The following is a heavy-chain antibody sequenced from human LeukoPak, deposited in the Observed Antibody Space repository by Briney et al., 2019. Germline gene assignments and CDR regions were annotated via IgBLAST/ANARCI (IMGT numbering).Heavy chain of an antibody. V-gene: IGHV4-34*01. CDR3: ARGRGRHHIVLVVYATPNWFDP. CDR1: GGSFSGYY. Sequence: PSETLSLTCAVYGGSFSGYYWSWIRQPPGKGLEWIGEINHSGSTNYNPSLTSRVTISVDTSENQFSLKLSSVTAADTAVYYCARGRGRHHIVLVVYATPNWFDPWGQGTLVTVSS. J-gene: IGHJ5*02. CDR2: INHSGST. D-gene: IGHD2-8*02.